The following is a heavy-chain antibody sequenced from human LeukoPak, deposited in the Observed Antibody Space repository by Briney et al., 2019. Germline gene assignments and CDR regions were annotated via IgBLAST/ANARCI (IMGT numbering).Heavy chain of an antibody. D-gene: IGHD3-3*01. CDR3: ARVVSGSGYSIY. CDR2: ISGYNGNT. J-gene: IGHJ4*02. Sequence: ASVKVSCKASGYTFTSYGISWVRQAPGQGLEWMGWISGYNGNTNYAQKFQGRVTMTTDTSTSTAYMELRSLGSDDTAVYYCARVVSGSGYSIYWGQGTLVTVSS. V-gene: IGHV1-18*01. CDR1: GYTFTSYG.